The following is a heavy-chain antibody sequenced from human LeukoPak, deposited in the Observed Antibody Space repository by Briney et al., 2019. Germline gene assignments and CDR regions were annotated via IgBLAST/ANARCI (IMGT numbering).Heavy chain of an antibody. CDR3: ARAGCSGGSCYDY. CDR2: ISWNSGSI. CDR1: GFTFDDYA. D-gene: IGHD2-15*01. Sequence: GRSLRLSCAASGFTFDDYAMHWVRQAPGKGLEWVSGISWNSGSIGYVDSVKGRFTISRDNAKNSLYLQMNSLRAEDTAVYYCARAGCSGGSCYDYWGQGTLVTVSS. J-gene: IGHJ4*02. V-gene: IGHV3-9*01.